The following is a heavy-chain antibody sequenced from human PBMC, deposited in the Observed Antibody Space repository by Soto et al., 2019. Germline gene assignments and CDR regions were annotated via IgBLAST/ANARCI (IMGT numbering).Heavy chain of an antibody. J-gene: IGHJ4*02. CDR2: ISAYNGNT. Sequence: QVQLVQSGAEVKKPGASVKVSCKASGYTFTNYHISWVRQAPGQGLEWMGWISAYNGNTNYAQKLRCRVTMNTDTTTSTAYMDLRSLRSDDPSVYCCARDSPPPREWGQGPLVTVSS. V-gene: IGHV1-18*01. CDR1: GYTFTNYH. CDR3: ARDSPPPRE.